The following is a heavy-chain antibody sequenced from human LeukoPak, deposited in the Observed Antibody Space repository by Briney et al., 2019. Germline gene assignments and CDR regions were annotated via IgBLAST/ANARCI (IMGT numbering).Heavy chain of an antibody. CDR1: GGSFSGYY. Sequence: SETLSLTCAVYGGSFSGYYRSWIRQPPGKWLEWIGEINHSGSTNYNPSLKSRVTISVDTSKNQFSLKLSSVTAADTAVYYCARHLDTSSWTYYYYYMDVWGKGTTVTVSS. CDR3: ARHLDTSSWTYYYYYMDV. CDR2: INHSGST. D-gene: IGHD6-13*01. V-gene: IGHV4-34*01. J-gene: IGHJ6*03.